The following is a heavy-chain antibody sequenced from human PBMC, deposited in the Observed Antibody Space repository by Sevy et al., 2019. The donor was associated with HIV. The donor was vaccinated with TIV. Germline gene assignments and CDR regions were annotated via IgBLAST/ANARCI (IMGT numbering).Heavy chain of an antibody. D-gene: IGHD2-8*01. J-gene: IGHJ4*02. CDR3: AREGCTKPHDY. CDR1: GFTFSKYS. V-gene: IGHV3-23*01. Sequence: GSLRLSCEASGFTFSKYSMSWVRQAPGKGLEWVSTFSFGCGRINYADSVKGRFTISRDDSKNRLYLQMNSLRAEDTAVYYCAREGCTKPHDYWGQGTLVTVSS. CDR2: FSFGCGRI.